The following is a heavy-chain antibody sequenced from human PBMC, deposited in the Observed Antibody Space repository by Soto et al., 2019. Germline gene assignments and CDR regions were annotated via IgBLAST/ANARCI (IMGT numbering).Heavy chain of an antibody. CDR3: AKDRLKWLRFIDY. D-gene: IGHD5-12*01. CDR2: ISYSGSNK. V-gene: IGHV3-30*18. Sequence: PWGSLRLSCAPSGFTFSSYAMSWVRQAPGKGLEWVAVISYSGSNKYYADSVKGRFTISRDNSKNTLYLQMNSLRAEDTAVYYCAKDRLKWLRFIDYWGQGTLVTVSS. CDR1: GFTFSSYA. J-gene: IGHJ4*02.